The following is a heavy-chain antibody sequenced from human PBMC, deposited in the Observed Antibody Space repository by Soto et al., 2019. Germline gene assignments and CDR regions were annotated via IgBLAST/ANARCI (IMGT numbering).Heavy chain of an antibody. CDR2: INHSGST. V-gene: IGHV4-34*01. CDR1: GGSFSGYY. CDR3: ARGLQPLGCYSY. Sequence: QVQLQQWGAGLLKPSETLSLTCAVYGGSFSGYYWSWIRQPPGKGLEWIGEINHSGSTNYNPSLKSRVTISVDPSKTQFSLKLSSVTAADTAVYYCARGLQPLGCYSYWGQGTLVTVSS. D-gene: IGHD2-15*01. J-gene: IGHJ4*02.